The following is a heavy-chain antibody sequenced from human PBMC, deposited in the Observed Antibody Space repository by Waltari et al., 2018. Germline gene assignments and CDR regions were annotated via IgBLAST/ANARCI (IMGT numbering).Heavy chain of an antibody. CDR1: GDSMSGNSW. V-gene: IGHV4-4*02. D-gene: IGHD2-15*01. J-gene: IGHJ4*02. CDR2: VHRSGRT. CDR3: ARDLGRGLFLDS. Sequence: QLQLQESGPGLVKPSGTLSLTCVVSGDSMSGNSWWSWVRQSPDKGLEGIGQVHRSGRTNYNPSFASRAIVSLDTSMNQFSLKILSATAADTAVYYCARDLGRGLFLDSWGQGTLVTVSP.